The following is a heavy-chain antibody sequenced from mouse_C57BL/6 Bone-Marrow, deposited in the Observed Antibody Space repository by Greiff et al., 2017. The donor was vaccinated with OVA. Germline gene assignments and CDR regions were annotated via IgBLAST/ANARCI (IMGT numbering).Heavy chain of an antibody. CDR3: AREGGIITTVVERDY. CDR1: GYSITSGYY. V-gene: IGHV3-6*01. D-gene: IGHD1-1*01. J-gene: IGHJ2*01. Sequence: EESGPGLVKPSQSLSLTCSVTGYSITSGYYWNWIRQFPGNKLEWMGYISYDGSNNYNPSLKNRISITRDTSKNQFFLKLNSVTTEDTATYYCAREGGIITTVVERDYWGQGTTLTVSS. CDR2: ISYDGSN.